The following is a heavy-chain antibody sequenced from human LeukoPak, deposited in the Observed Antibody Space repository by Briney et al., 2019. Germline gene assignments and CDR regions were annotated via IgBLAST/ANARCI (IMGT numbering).Heavy chain of an antibody. D-gene: IGHD4-17*01. CDR1: GYTFTSYY. CDR2: INPSGGST. V-gene: IGHV1-46*01. CDR3: ARADYGVRGWDY. Sequence: ASVKVSCKASGYTFTSYYMHWVRRSPGQGLEWMGIINPSGGSTSYAQKFQGRVTMTRDTSTSTVYMELSSLRSEDTAVYYCARADYGVRGWDYWGQGTLVTVSS. J-gene: IGHJ4*02.